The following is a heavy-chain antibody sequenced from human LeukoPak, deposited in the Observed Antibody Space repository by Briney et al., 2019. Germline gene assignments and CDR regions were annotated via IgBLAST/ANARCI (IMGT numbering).Heavy chain of an antibody. V-gene: IGHV3-23*01. Sequence: PGGSLRLSCAASGFTFSSYAMSWVRQAPGKGLEWVSALSGSGGSTYYADSVKGRFTISRDNSKNTLYLQMNSLRAEDTAVYYCANSRQWLATGNFDYWGQGTLVTVSS. J-gene: IGHJ4*02. CDR3: ANSRQWLATGNFDY. CDR1: GFTFSSYA. D-gene: IGHD6-19*01. CDR2: LSGSGGST.